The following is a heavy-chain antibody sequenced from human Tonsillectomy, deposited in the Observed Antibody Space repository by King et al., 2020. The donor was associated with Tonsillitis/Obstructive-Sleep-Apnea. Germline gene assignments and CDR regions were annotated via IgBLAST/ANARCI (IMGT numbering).Heavy chain of an antibody. V-gene: IGHV3-30*01. J-gene: IGHJ4*02. CDR2: ISYDGSNK. D-gene: IGHD3-3*01. CDR3: ARVEYYDFWSGYYTGADY. CDR1: GFTFSSYA. Sequence: VQLVESGGGVVQPGRSLRLSCAASGFTFSSYAMHWVRQAPGKGLEGVAVISYDGSNKYYADSVKGRFTISRDNSKNTLYLQMNSLRAEDTAVYYCARVEYYDFWSGYYTGADYWGQGTLVTVSS.